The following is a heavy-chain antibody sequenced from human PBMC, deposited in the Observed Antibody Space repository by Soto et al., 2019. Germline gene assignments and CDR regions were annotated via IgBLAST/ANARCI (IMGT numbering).Heavy chain of an antibody. V-gene: IGHV3-30-3*01. J-gene: IGHJ6*02. CDR2: ILYDGSNK. CDR3: ARETDGMDV. Sequence: QVQLVESGGGVVQPGRSLRLSCAASGFTFSSYAMHWVRQAPGKGLEWVAVILYDGSNKYYADSVKGRFTISRDNSKSTLYLQMNSLRAENKAVYYCARETDGMDVWGQGTTVTVSS. CDR1: GFTFSSYA.